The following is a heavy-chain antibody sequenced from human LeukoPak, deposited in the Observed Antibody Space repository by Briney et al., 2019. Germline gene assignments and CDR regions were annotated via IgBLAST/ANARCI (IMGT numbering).Heavy chain of an antibody. Sequence: PSDTLSLSCSVSGGSISSSSYYWNWIPQPPGKGLEWDGSIYYSGTTYYNSSLKSLVTISEDTSKNRFSLMLTSVTAADTAVYYCARQVSDYFYYYIDVWGEGTTVIVSS. CDR3: ARQVSDYFYYYIDV. V-gene: IGHV4-39*01. CDR2: IYYSGTT. J-gene: IGHJ6*03. CDR1: GGSISSSSYY.